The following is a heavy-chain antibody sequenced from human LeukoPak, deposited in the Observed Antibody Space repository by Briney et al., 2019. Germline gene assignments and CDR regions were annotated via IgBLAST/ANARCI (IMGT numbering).Heavy chain of an antibody. J-gene: IGHJ3*02. CDR2: INHSGST. V-gene: IGHV4-34*01. CDR3: ASRYCSSTSCSTPRRDGYNGPDGAFDI. D-gene: IGHD2-2*01. CDR1: GGSFSGYY. Sequence: SETLSLTCAVYGGSFSGYYWSWIRQPPGKGLEWIGEINHSGSTNYNPSLKSRVTISVDTSKNQFSLKLSSVTAADTAVYYCASRYCSSTSCSTPRRDGYNGPDGAFDIWGQGQWSPSLQ.